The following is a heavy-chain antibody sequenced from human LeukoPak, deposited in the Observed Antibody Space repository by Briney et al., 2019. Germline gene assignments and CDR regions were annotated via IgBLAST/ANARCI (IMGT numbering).Heavy chain of an antibody. V-gene: IGHV3-30*04. CDR2: ISYDANNK. D-gene: IGHD4-23*01. J-gene: IGHJ4*02. CDR3: ARDVRASYGGVGWFDY. CDR1: GFTFSNYA. Sequence: PGRSLRLSCAASGFTFSNYAVHWVRQAPGKGLEWVAVISYDANNKYYADSVKGRFTISRDNSKNTLYLQVNSLRTEDTAVYYCARDVRASYGGVGWFDYWGQGTLVTVSS.